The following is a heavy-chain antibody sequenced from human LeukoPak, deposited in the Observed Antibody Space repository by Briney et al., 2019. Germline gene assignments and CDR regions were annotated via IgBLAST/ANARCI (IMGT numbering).Heavy chain of an antibody. CDR1: GFTFSSYS. CDR2: ISSSSSSYI. D-gene: IGHD6-13*01. CDR3: ARVPFAAGPDY. J-gene: IGHJ4*02. V-gene: IGHV3-21*01. Sequence: GGSLRLSCAASGFTFSSYSMNWVRQAPGKGLEWVSSISSSSSSYIYYADSVKGRFTISRDNAKNSLYLQMNSLRAEDTAVYYCARVPFAAGPDYWGQGTLVTVSS.